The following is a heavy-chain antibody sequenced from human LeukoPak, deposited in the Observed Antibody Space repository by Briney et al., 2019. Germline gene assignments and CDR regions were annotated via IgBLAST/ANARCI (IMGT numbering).Heavy chain of an antibody. V-gene: IGHV3-23*01. CDR1: GFTFSSYA. CDR2: ISGSGGST. CDR3: AKARMGSSSFDY. Sequence: PGGSLRLSCAASGFTFSSYAMSWVRQAPGKGLEWVSAISGSGGSTYYADSVKGRFTISRDNSKNTLYLQMNSLRAEDTALYYCAKARMGSSSFDYWGQGTLVTVSS. J-gene: IGHJ4*02. D-gene: IGHD6-6*01.